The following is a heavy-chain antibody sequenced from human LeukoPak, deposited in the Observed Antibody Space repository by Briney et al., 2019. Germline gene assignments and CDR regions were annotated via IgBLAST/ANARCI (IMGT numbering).Heavy chain of an antibody. CDR2: IHYSGST. V-gene: IGHV4-59*08. Sequence: SETLSFTCSVSGASITTYYWSWIRQPPGKGLEWIAYIHYSGSTSYNPSLKSRLTISLDTSKNQFSLKLSSVTAADTAVYHCARLDGNWNHCVYWGQGTLVTVSS. CDR1: GASITTYY. D-gene: IGHD1-20*01. J-gene: IGHJ4*02. CDR3: ARLDGNWNHCVY.